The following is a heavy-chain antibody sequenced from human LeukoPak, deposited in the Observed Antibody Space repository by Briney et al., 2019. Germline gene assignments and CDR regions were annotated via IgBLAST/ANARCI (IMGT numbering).Heavy chain of an antibody. CDR1: GGSISSYY. J-gene: IGHJ6*02. CDR2: IYYSGST. V-gene: IGHV4-59*01. D-gene: IGHD3-3*01. Sequence: PSETLSLTCTVSGGSISSYYWSWIRQPPGKGLEWIGYIYYSGSTNYNPSLKSQVTISVDTSKNQFSLKLSSVTAADTAVYYCARDQSRDYDFWSGPGEYYGMDVWGQGTTVTVSS. CDR3: ARDQSRDYDFWSGPGEYYGMDV.